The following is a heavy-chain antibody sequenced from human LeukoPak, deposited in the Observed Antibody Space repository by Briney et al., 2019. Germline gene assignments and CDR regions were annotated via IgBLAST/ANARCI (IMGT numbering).Heavy chain of an antibody. CDR3: ARDGYHYYGSGTYFGYYYMDV. V-gene: IGHV3-48*03. CDR2: ISGSGSAI. J-gene: IGHJ6*03. CDR1: GFTFSSYE. D-gene: IGHD3-10*01. Sequence: GGSLGLSCAASGFTFSSYEMNWVRQAPGKGLEWVSYISGSGSAIYYADSVKGRFTISRDNAKNSLYLQMNSLRAEDTAVYYCARDGYHYYGSGTYFGYYYMDVWGKGTTVTISS.